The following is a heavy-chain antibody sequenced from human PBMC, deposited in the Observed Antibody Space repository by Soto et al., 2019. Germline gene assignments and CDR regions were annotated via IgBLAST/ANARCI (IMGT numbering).Heavy chain of an antibody. CDR2: ISSTTNYI. CDR1: GFTFSRYS. V-gene: IGHV3-21*01. Sequence: EVQLVESGGGLVRPGGSLRLSCAASGFTFSRYSMNWVRQAPGKGLEWVSSISSTTNYIYYADSMKGRFTVSRDNAKNSVYVDMNSLSAEDTAVDYCARDSEDLTSNFDYWGQGTLVTVSS. CDR3: ARDSEDLTSNFDY. J-gene: IGHJ4*02.